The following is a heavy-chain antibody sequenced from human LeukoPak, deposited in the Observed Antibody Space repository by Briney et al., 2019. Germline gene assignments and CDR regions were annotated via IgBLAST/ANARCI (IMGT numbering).Heavy chain of an antibody. Sequence: PGRSLRLSCAASGFTFSTYGMHWVRQAPGKGLEWVAVIWNDGSNKHYADSLKGRFTISRDNSKNTLYLQMNSLRVEDTAVYYCARASGSYDYWGQGTLVTVSS. CDR1: GFTFSTYG. J-gene: IGHJ4*02. CDR2: IWNDGSNK. D-gene: IGHD1-26*01. V-gene: IGHV3-33*01. CDR3: ARASGSYDY.